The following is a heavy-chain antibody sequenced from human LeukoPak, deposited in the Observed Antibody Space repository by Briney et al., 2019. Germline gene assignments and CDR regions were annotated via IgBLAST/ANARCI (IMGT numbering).Heavy chain of an antibody. CDR2: IYYSGST. CDR1: GGSISSYY. V-gene: IGHV4-59*01. Sequence: TSETLSLTCTVSGGSISSYYWSWIRQPPGKGLEWIGYIYYSGSTNYNPSLKSRVTISVDTSKNQFSLKLSSVTAADTAVYYCARSITMVRGVNKGYYYYGMDVWGQGTTVTVSS. J-gene: IGHJ6*02. CDR3: ARSITMVRGVNKGYYYYGMDV. D-gene: IGHD3-10*01.